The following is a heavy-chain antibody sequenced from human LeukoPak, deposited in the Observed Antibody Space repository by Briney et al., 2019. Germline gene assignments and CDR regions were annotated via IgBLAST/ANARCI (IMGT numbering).Heavy chain of an antibody. Sequence: PGGSLRLSCAASGFTFSNYWMSWVRQAPGKGLEWVANIKQDGSEKYYVDSVKGRFTISRDNAKNSLYLQMNSLRVEDTAVYYCARDYPYYYDSSGYYPIDYWGQGTLVTVSS. D-gene: IGHD3-22*01. CDR3: ARDYPYYYDSSGYYPIDY. CDR1: GFTFSNYW. CDR2: IKQDGSEK. J-gene: IGHJ4*02. V-gene: IGHV3-7*01.